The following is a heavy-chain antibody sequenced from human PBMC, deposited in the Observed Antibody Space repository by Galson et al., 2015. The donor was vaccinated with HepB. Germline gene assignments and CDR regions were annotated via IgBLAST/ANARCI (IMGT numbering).Heavy chain of an antibody. CDR1: GGTFSTRT. CDR3: TRDGEGSGRYFDY. J-gene: IGHJ4*02. CDR2: VIPIFDKS. D-gene: IGHD1-26*01. V-gene: IGHV1-69*13. Sequence: SVKGSCKASGGTFSTRTISWVRQAPGQGLEWMGGVIPIFDKSNYAQKFQGRVTISADESTSTAYMELSSLTSDDTALYYCTRDGEGSGRYFDYWGQGTLVTVSS.